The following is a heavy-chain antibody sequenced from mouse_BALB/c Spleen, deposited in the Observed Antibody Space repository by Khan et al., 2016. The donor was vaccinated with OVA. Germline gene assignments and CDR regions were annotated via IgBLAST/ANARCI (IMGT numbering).Heavy chain of an antibody. CDR1: GFTFSDYG. J-gene: IGHJ4*01. V-gene: IGHV5-15*02. CDR3: ARSWAMDY. Sequence: VELVQSGGGLVQPGGSRKLSCAASGFTFSDYGLAWVRQAPGKGPEWVAFISSLAYCIYYADTVTGRFTFSRENAKNTPYLEMSSLRSEDTAMYYCARSWAMDYWGQGTSVTVSS. CDR2: ISSLAYCI.